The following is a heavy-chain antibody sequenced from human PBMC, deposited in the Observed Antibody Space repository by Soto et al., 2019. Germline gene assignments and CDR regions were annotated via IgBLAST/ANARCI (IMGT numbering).Heavy chain of an antibody. D-gene: IGHD2-2*02. CDR1: GFTFDDYT. CDR2: ISWDGGST. CDR3: AKASIRGGDYYGMDV. Sequence: GGSLRLSCAASGFTFDDYTMHWVRQAPGKGLEWVSLISWDGGSTYYADSVKGRFTISRDNSKNSLYLQMNSLRTEDTALYYCAKASIRGGDYYGMDVWGQGTTVTVSS. V-gene: IGHV3-43*01. J-gene: IGHJ6*02.